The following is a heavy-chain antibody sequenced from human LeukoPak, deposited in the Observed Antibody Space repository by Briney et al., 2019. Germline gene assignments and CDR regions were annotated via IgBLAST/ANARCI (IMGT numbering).Heavy chain of an antibody. CDR1: GGSISSGGYY. D-gene: IGHD3-22*01. Sequence: SETPSLTCTVSGGSISSGGYYWSWIRQHPGKGLEWIGYIYCSGSTYYNPSLKSRVTISVDTSKNQFSLKLSSVTAADTAVYYCARDYDSSGYLDYWGQGTLVTVSS. J-gene: IGHJ4*02. CDR3: ARDYDSSGYLDY. V-gene: IGHV4-31*03. CDR2: IYCSGST.